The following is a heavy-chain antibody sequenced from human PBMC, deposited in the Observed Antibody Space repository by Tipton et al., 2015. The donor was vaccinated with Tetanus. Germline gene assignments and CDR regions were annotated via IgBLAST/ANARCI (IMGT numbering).Heavy chain of an antibody. CDR2: IYPGDSDT. D-gene: IGHD1-1*01. CDR3: ARRLGPYTGDQIWHFDL. J-gene: IGHJ2*01. V-gene: IGHV5-51*01. CDR1: GYNFNIYW. Sequence: VQLVQSGAEVKKPGESLKISCKGSGYNFNIYWIAWVRQMPGKGLEWMGIIYPGDSDTRYSPSFQGQVTISADTSIATAYLHWSSLKASATAIYYCARRLGPYTGDQIWHFDLWGRGTLVTVSS.